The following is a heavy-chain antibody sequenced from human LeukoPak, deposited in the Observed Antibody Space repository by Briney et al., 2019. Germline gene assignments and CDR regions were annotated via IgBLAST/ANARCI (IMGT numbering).Heavy chain of an antibody. Sequence: SETLSLTCTVSGGSISSYYWSWIRQPPGKGLEWIGYIYYSGSTNYNPSLKSRVTISVDTSKNQFSLKLSSVTAADTAVYYCGRQRCSTTNCYLFDYWGQGTLVTVSS. V-gene: IGHV4-59*08. CDR2: IYYSGST. CDR1: GGSISSYY. J-gene: IGHJ4*02. CDR3: GRQRCSTTNCYLFDY. D-gene: IGHD2-2*01.